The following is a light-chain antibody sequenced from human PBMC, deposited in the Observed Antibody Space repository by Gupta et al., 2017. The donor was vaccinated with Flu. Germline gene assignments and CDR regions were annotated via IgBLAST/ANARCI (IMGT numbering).Light chain of an antibody. CDR3: HEYSASSYT. Sequence: DIRLTQSPSVLSASVGDRVTITCRASQSINTWLAWYQQKPGKAPKLLMYKSSTLQNEVPSRFSGSGSGTDFTLTISSLQPEDFATYYCHEYSASSYTFGPETKMDIK. V-gene: IGKV1-5*03. CDR1: QSINTW. J-gene: IGKJ2*01. CDR2: KSS.